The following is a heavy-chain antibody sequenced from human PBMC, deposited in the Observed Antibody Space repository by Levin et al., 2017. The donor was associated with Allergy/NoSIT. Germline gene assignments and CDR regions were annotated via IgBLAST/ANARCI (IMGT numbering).Heavy chain of an antibody. D-gene: IGHD6-13*01. CDR1: GFTFRNYW. Sequence: PGGSLRLSCVGSGFTFRNYWMSWVRQAPGKGLEWVANIKEDGTEENYVDSLKGRFTTSRDNAKNSLYLQMNSFRAEDRAVYYCARMQSSSWYAEYFQHWGQGTLVTVSS. CDR3: ARMQSSSWYAEYFQH. J-gene: IGHJ1*01. CDR2: IKEDGTEE. V-gene: IGHV3-7*01.